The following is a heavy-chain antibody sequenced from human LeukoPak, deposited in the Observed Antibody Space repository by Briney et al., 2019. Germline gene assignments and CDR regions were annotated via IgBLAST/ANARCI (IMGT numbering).Heavy chain of an antibody. CDR3: ARPMTGTGLTYYYYGMDI. CDR2: INPNSGGT. V-gene: IGHV1-2*02. D-gene: IGHD1-1*01. J-gene: IGHJ6*02. Sequence: AASVKVSCKASGYTFTGYYLHWVRQAPGQGLEWLGWINPNSGGTHYAQKFQGRVTVTRDTSISTAYMELNSLRSEDTALYYCARPMTGTGLTYYYYGMDIWGQGTTVTVAS. CDR1: GYTFTGYY.